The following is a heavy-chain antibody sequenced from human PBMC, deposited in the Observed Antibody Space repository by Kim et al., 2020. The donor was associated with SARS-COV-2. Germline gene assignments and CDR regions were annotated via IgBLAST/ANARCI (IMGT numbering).Heavy chain of an antibody. Sequence: SETLSLTCTVSGYSISSGYYWGWIRQPPGKGLEWIGSIYHSGSTYYNPSLKSRVTISVDTSKNQFSLKLSSVTAADTAVYYCARDCSGGSCYYYWGQGTLVTVSS. CDR3: ARDCSGGSCYYY. V-gene: IGHV4-38-2*02. CDR1: GYSISSGYY. D-gene: IGHD2-15*01. J-gene: IGHJ4*02. CDR2: IYHSGST.